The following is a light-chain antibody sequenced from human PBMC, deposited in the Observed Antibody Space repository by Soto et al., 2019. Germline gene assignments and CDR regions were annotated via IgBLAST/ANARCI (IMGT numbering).Light chain of an antibody. V-gene: IGLV2-14*03. CDR1: SSDVGRYNY. J-gene: IGLJ2*01. Sequence: QSALTQPASVSGSPGQSITISCTGTSSDVGRYNYVSWYQQYPGKAPKIVIYDVKNRPSGVSNRFSGSKSGNTASLTISGLQAEDEADYYCSSYTSISVVFGGGTKVTVL. CDR3: SSYTSISVV. CDR2: DVK.